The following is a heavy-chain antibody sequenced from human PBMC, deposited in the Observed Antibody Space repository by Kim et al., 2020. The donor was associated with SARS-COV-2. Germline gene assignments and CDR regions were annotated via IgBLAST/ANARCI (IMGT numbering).Heavy chain of an antibody. V-gene: IGHV4-31*03. CDR2: IYHSGGT. D-gene: IGHD3-22*01. Sequence: SETLSLTCTVSGGSISSGGYYWSWIRQHPGKGLEWIGYIYHSGGTYYNPSLKSRVTISVDTSKNQFSLKLSSVTAADTAVYYCARGFTRITMIDPQYYFDYWGQGDLVAVSS. CDR1: GGSISSGGYY. J-gene: IGHJ4*02. CDR3: ARGFTRITMIDPQYYFDY.